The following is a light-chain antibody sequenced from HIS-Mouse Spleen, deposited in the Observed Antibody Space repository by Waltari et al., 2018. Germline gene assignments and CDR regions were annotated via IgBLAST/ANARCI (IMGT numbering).Light chain of an antibody. J-gene: IGLJ3*02. CDR2: EGS. CDR1: RSDVGSYNL. V-gene: IGLV2-23*01. CDR3: CSYAGSSTLV. Sequence: QSALTQPASVSGSPGQSITIPCPGTRSDVGSYNLVSWYQQHPGKAPKLMIYEGSKRPSGVSNRFSGSKSGNTASLTISGLQAEDEADYYCCSYAGSSTLVFGGGTKLTVL.